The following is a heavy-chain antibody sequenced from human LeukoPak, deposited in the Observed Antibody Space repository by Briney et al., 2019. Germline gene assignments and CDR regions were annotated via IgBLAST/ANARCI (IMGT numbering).Heavy chain of an antibody. V-gene: IGHV3-30*04. Sequence: PGRSLRLSCAASGFTFSSYAMHWVRQAPGKGLEWVAVISYDGSNKYYADSVKGRFTISRDNSKNTLYLQMNSLRAEDTAVYYCASSYYYDSSGYLDAFDIWGQGTMVTVSS. CDR3: ASSYYYDSSGYLDAFDI. CDR2: ISYDGSNK. J-gene: IGHJ3*02. CDR1: GFTFSSYA. D-gene: IGHD3-22*01.